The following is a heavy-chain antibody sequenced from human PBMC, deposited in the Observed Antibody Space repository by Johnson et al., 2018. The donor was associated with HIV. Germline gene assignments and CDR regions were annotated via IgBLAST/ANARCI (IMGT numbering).Heavy chain of an antibody. J-gene: IGHJ3*01. Sequence: QMQLVESGGGLVKPGGSLRLSCAVSGFIFRDYYMSWIRQAPGKGLEWVSGITWNGGGTHYADSVKGRFTISRDNAKNSLYLQMNSLRSEDTALYFCAKDMGPGIAAPGTRGSTFDVWGQGTMVTVSS. CDR1: GFIFRDYY. V-gene: IGHV3-11*05. CDR3: AKDMGPGIAAPGTRGSTFDV. D-gene: IGHD6-13*01. CDR2: ITWNGGGT.